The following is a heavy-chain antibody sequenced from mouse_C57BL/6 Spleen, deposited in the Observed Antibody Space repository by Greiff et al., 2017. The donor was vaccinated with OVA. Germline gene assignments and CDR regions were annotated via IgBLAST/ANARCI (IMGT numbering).Heavy chain of an antibody. CDR2: INPSSGYT. CDR1: GYTFTSYT. V-gene: IGHV1-4*01. CDR3: ARERDYGSSHWYFDV. D-gene: IGHD1-1*01. J-gene: IGHJ1*03. Sequence: VQLQESGAELARPGASVKMSCKASGYTFTSYTMHWVKQRPGQGLEWIGSINPSSGYTNYNQKFKDKVTLTADKSSSTAYMQLSSLTSEDSAVYYCARERDYGSSHWYFDVWGTGTTVTVSS.